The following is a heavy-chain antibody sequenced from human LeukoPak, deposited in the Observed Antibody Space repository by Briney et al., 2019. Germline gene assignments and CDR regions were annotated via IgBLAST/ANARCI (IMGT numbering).Heavy chain of an antibody. Sequence: GGSLRLSCAASGFSFTNYWMTWVRQAPGKGLEWVSVIYSGGSTYYADSVKGRFTISRDNSKNTLYLQMNSLRAEDTAVYYCAREVYYYDSSGYQFGYWGQGTLVTVSS. CDR2: IYSGGST. CDR3: AREVYYYDSSGYQFGY. D-gene: IGHD3-22*01. J-gene: IGHJ4*02. CDR1: GFSFTNYW. V-gene: IGHV3-66*01.